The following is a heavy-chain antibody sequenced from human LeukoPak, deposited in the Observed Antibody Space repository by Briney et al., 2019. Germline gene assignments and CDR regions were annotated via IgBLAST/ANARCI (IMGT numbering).Heavy chain of an antibody. J-gene: IGHJ4*02. CDR3: AKDQDGYNTNRIFDY. D-gene: IGHD5-24*01. Sequence: NPGGSLRLSCAASGFTFSSYSMDWVRQAPGKGLEWVSSISLSSSYIYYADSVKGRFTISRDNAKNSLYLQMNSLRAEDTAVYYCAKDQDGYNTNRIFDYWGQGTLVTVSS. CDR2: ISLSSSYI. CDR1: GFTFSSYS. V-gene: IGHV3-21*01.